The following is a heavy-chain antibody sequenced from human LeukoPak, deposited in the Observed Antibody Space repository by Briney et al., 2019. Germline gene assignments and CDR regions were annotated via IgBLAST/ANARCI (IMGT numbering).Heavy chain of an antibody. Sequence: GGSLRLSCAASGFTFSSYWMHWVRHAPGKGLVWVSRINSDGSSTIYADSVKGRFTISRDNAKNTLYLQMNSVRAEDTAVYYCARPDDYSWSYMSGMDVWGRGTTVTVSS. CDR2: INSDGSST. V-gene: IGHV3-74*01. CDR3: ARPDDYSWSYMSGMDV. CDR1: GFTFSSYW. J-gene: IGHJ6*02. D-gene: IGHD1-26*01.